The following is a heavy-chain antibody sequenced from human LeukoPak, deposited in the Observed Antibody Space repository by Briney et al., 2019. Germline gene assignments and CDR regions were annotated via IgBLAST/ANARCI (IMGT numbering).Heavy chain of an antibody. CDR1: GGSISSSSYY. CDR3: ASHQWDSSSWHFDY. Sequence: SETLSLTCTVSGGSISSSSYYWGWIRQPPGKGLEGIGSIYYSGSTYYNPSLKSRVTISVNTSKNQFSLKLSSVTAAATAVYYCASHQWDSSSWHFDYWGQGTLVTVSS. D-gene: IGHD6-13*01. CDR2: IYYSGST. V-gene: IGHV4-39*01. J-gene: IGHJ4*02.